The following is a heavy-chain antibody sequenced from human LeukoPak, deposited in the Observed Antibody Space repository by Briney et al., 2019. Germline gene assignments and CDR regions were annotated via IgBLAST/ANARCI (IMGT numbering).Heavy chain of an antibody. CDR2: IKEDGSEK. CDR3: VRDGRPLDY. J-gene: IGHJ4*02. D-gene: IGHD1-1*01. V-gene: IGHV3-7*01. Sequence: GESLRLSCAASGFTFSRSWMSWVRQAAGKGLEWVANIKEDGSEKYYVDSVKGRFTISRDNAKNSLYLQMNSLRAEDTAVYYCVRDGRPLDYWGQGTLVTVSS. CDR1: GFTFSRSW.